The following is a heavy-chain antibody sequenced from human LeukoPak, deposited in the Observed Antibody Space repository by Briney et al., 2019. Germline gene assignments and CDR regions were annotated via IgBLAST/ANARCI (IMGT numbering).Heavy chain of an antibody. CDR1: GXTFGDYA. Sequence: GGSLRLSWTASGXTFGDYAVSWVRQAPGKGLEWVGFIRSKAYGGTTEYAASVKGRFTISRDDSKSIAYLQMNSLKTEDTAVYYCTRGGYDFWSGYYMYYYGMDVWGQGIMVTVSS. D-gene: IGHD3-3*01. J-gene: IGHJ6*02. CDR2: IRSKAYGGTT. CDR3: TRGGYDFWSGYYMYYYGMDV. V-gene: IGHV3-49*04.